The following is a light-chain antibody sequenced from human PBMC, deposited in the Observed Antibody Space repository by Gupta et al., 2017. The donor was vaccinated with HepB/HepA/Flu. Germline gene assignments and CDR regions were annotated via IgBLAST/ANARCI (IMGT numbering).Light chain of an antibody. CDR1: QSVLYSSNNKNY. CDR3: QQDDSTPFT. Sequence: DIVMTQSPDSLAVSLGERATIHCKSSQSVLYSSNNKNYLAWYQQKPGQPPKRLIYWASTRESGVPDRVSGSGSGTDFTLNISSLQDEDVAVYYCQQDDSTPFTFGRGTKVDIK. V-gene: IGKV4-1*01. CDR2: WAS. J-gene: IGKJ4*01.